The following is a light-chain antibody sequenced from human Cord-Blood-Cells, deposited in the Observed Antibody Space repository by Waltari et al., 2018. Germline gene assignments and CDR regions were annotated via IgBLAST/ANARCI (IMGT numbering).Light chain of an antibody. CDR2: LGS. Sequence: DIVMTQSPLSLPVTPGEPASISCRSSQSLLHSNGYNYLDWYLQKPGQPPQLLIYLGSNRASGVPDRFSGRGSGKDFTLKISRVEAEDVGVYYCMQALQTPRYTFGQGTKLEIK. CDR3: MQALQTPRYT. CDR1: QSLLHSNGYNY. J-gene: IGKJ2*01. V-gene: IGKV2-28*01.